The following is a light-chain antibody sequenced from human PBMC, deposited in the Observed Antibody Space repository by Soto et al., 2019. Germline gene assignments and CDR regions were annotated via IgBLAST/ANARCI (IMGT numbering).Light chain of an antibody. CDR3: SSYRTSNTRQIV. J-gene: IGLJ1*01. V-gene: IGLV2-14*03. CDR1: SSDVGGYNY. CDR2: DVS. Sequence: QSALTQPASVSGSPGQSITISCTGTSSDVGGYNYVSWYQHHPGKAPKLMIYDVSNRPSGVFNRFSGSKSGNTASLSISGLQPEDEADYYCSSYRTSNTRQIVCGTGTKLTVL.